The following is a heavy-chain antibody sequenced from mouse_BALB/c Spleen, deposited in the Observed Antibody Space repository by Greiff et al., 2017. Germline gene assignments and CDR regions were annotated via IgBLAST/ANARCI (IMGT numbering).Heavy chain of an antibody. J-gene: IGHJ4*01. CDR2: INPSTGYT. Sequence: QVQLKESGAELAKPGASVKMSCKASGYTFTSYWMHWVKQRPGQGLEWIGYINPSTGYTEYNQKFKDKATLTADKSSSTAYMQLSSLTSEDSAVYYCARRSSEAMDYWGQGTAVTVSS. CDR3: ARRSSEAMDY. V-gene: IGHV1-7*01. D-gene: IGHD1-1*01. CDR1: GYTFTSYW.